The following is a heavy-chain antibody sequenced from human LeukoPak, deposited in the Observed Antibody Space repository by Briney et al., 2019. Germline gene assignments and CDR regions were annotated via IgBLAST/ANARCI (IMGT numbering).Heavy chain of an antibody. CDR1: GFTFSTYW. V-gene: IGHV3-7*03. D-gene: IGHD6-13*01. CDR2: INQDGTEK. J-gene: IGHJ3*02. CDR3: ARGKQQLVRWWAFDI. Sequence: PGGSLRLSCEASGFTFSTYWMSWVRQAPGKGLEWVANINQDGTEKYCVDSVKGRFTISRDNSKNTLYLQMNSLRAEDTAVYYCARGKQQLVRWWAFDIWSQGTMVTVSS.